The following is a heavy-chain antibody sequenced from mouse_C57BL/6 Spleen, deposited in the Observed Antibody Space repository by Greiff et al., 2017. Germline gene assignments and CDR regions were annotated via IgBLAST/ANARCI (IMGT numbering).Heavy chain of an antibody. J-gene: IGHJ4*01. CDR1: GYTFTDYE. CDR2: IDPETGGT. V-gene: IGHV1-15*01. CDR3: TRGGLMDY. Sequence: QVQLKQSGAELVRPGASVTLSCKASGYTFTDYEMHWVKQTPVHGLEWIGAIDPETGGTAYNQKFKGKAILTADKSSSTAYMELRSLTSEDSAVYYCTRGGLMDYWGQGTSVTVSS.